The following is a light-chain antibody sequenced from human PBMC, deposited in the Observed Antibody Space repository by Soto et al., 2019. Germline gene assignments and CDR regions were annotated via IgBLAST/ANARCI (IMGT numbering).Light chain of an antibody. CDR3: QVWDSSSDHPYV. CDR1: NIGSKS. CDR2: DDS. Sequence: SYELTQPPSVSVAPGQTSRITCGGNNIGSKSVHWYQQQPGQAPVLVVYDDSDRPSGIPERFSGSNSGNTATLTISRVEPGDEADYYCQVWDSSSDHPYVFGTGTKLTVL. J-gene: IGLJ1*01. V-gene: IGLV3-21*02.